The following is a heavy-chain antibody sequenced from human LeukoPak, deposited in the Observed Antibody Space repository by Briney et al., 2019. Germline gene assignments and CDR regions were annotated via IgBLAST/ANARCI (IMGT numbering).Heavy chain of an antibody. D-gene: IGHD2-15*01. Sequence: SETLSLTCTVSGGSISSYYWSWIRQPPGKGLEWIGYIYYSGSTNYNPSLKSRVTISVDTSKNQFSLKLSSVTAADTAVYYCASDSLGYCSGGSCQEYYYYYGMDVWGQGTTVTVSS. CDR3: ASDSLGYCSGGSCQEYYYYYGMDV. V-gene: IGHV4-59*01. CDR2: IYYSGST. J-gene: IGHJ6*02. CDR1: GGSISSYY.